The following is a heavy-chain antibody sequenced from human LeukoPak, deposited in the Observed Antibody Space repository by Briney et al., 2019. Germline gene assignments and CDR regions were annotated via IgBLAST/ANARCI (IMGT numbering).Heavy chain of an antibody. Sequence: GGSLRLSCAASGFTFSSYSMNWVRQAPGKGLEWVSSISSSSSYIYYADSVKGRFTISRDNAKNSLYLQMNSLRAEDTAVYYCARAEGSANYFDYWGQGTLVTVSS. CDR1: GFTFSSYS. CDR2: ISSSSSYI. CDR3: ARAEGSANYFDY. V-gene: IGHV3-21*01. J-gene: IGHJ4*02. D-gene: IGHD3-10*01.